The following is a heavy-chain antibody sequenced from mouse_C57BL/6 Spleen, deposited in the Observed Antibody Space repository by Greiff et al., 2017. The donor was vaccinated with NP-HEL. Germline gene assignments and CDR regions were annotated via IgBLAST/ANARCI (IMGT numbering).Heavy chain of an antibody. Sequence: VQLQQSGPGLVKPSQSLSLTCSVTGYSITSGYYWNWIRQFPGNKLEWMGYISYDGSNNYNPSLKNRISITRDTSKNQFFLKLNSVTTEDTATYYCARGPLYYFDYWGQGTTLTVSS. CDR3: ARGPLYYFDY. V-gene: IGHV3-6*01. CDR2: ISYDGSN. J-gene: IGHJ2*01. CDR1: GYSITSGYY.